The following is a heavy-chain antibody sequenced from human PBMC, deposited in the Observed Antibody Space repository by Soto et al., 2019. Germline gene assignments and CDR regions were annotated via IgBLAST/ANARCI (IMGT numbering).Heavy chain of an antibody. Sequence: GGSLRLSCAASGFRFSDAWMTWVRQVPGRGLEWVGRIKSKARDGETDYAAAVKGRFTISRVDSKNTLYLQMHSLTAENIAVYYCTRIKEWLVRRRFRYYGMDFWGQGTTVTVSS. CDR3: TRIKEWLVRRRFRYYGMDF. CDR1: GFRFSDAW. J-gene: IGHJ6*02. V-gene: IGHV3-15*01. D-gene: IGHD6-19*01. CDR2: IKSKARDGET.